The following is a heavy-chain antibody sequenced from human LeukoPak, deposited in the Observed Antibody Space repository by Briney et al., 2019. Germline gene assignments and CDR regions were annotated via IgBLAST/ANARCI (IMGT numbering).Heavy chain of an antibody. D-gene: IGHD2-15*01. Sequence: PGGSLRLSCAASGFTFSSYWMNWARQAPGKGLEWVASINHNGNVNYYVDSVKGRFTISRDNAKNSLYLQMSNLRAEDTAVYYCAREDGYCSGANCYSYFDSWGQGTLVTVSS. CDR1: GFTFSSYW. J-gene: IGHJ4*02. CDR2: INHNGNVN. CDR3: AREDGYCSGANCYSYFDS. V-gene: IGHV3-7*01.